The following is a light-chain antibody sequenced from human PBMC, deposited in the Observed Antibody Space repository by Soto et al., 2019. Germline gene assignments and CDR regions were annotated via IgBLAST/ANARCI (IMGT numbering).Light chain of an antibody. CDR1: QSVSSSY. V-gene: IGKV3-20*01. Sequence: VLTQSPGTLSLSPGDRASLSCRASQSVSSSYLAWYQQKTGQAPRILIYGESIRATGIPDRLSGSGSGTDLNLTISRLEPEDFAVYYCQKYGSSPITFGQGTRLEIK. J-gene: IGKJ5*01. CDR3: QKYGSSPIT. CDR2: GES.